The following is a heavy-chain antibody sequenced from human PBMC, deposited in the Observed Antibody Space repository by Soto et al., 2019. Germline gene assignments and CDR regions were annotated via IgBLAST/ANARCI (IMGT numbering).Heavy chain of an antibody. Sequence: PGGSLRLSCAVSGFPFDSYSMSWVRQAPGQGLEWLASLSSGSFYIFHADSIRGRFTISRDDAKNLLFLQMNSLTIEDTATYYCAREANTIYAPHGLAVWGQGTAVTVSS. CDR1: GFPFDSYS. CDR3: AREANTIYAPHGLAV. V-gene: IGHV3-21*01. J-gene: IGHJ6*02. CDR2: LSSGSFYI. D-gene: IGHD3-3*01.